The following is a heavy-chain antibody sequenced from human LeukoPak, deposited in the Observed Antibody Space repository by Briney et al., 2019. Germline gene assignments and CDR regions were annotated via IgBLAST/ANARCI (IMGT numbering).Heavy chain of an antibody. CDR2: IFTGDST. CDR3: TRVEMATKSFEF. D-gene: IGHD5-24*01. Sequence: GGSLRLSCAASGFTFDDYAMHWVRQAPGKGLEWVSVIFTGDSTYHADSVKGRFTISRDDSRNTLYLQMSSLRVEDTSVYYCTRVEMATKSFEFWGQGTLVTVSS. V-gene: IGHV3-66*02. J-gene: IGHJ4*02. CDR1: GFTFDDYA.